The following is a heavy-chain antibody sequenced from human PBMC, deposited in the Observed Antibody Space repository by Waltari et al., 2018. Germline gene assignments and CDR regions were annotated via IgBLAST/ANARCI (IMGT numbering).Heavy chain of an antibody. CDR1: GYSISSGFY. CDR2: IYNSGRA. Sequence: QVQLQESGPGLVKPSETLSLTCTVSGYSISSGFYWGWIRQSPGKGLEWIGSIYNSGRAYYSPSLKSRVTISVDVSNNQFSMSLSSVTAADTAIYYCLKDNWNYNWFDPWGQGTLVTVSS. V-gene: IGHV4-38-2*02. CDR3: LKDNWNYNWFDP. J-gene: IGHJ5*02. D-gene: IGHD1-20*01.